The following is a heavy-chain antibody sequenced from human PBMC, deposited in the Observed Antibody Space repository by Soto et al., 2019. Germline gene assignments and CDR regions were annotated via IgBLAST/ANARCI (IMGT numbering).Heavy chain of an antibody. J-gene: IGHJ6*02. CDR2: IYYSGST. CDR1: GGSVSSVSYY. CDR3: ARERGAGHHYGMEV. Sequence: SETLSLTCTVSGGSVSSVSYYWSWIRQPPGKGLEWIGYIYYSGSTNYNPSLKSRVTISVDTSKNQFSLKLGSVTAADTAVYYCARERGAGHHYGMEVWGQGTTVTVSS. V-gene: IGHV4-61*01.